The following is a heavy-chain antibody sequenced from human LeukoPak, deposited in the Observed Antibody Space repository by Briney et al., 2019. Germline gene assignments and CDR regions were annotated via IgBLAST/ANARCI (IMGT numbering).Heavy chain of an antibody. Sequence: PSETLSLTCTVSGGSIRSSYYYWGWIRQPPGKGLEWIGRIYDSGSTYYNPSLKSRVTISVDTSKNPFSLKLNSVTAADTAVYYCARGRSNYYGMDVWGQGTTVTVSS. CDR3: ARGRSNYYGMDV. V-gene: IGHV4-39*01. D-gene: IGHD1-26*01. CDR2: IYDSGST. J-gene: IGHJ6*02. CDR1: GGSIRSSYYY.